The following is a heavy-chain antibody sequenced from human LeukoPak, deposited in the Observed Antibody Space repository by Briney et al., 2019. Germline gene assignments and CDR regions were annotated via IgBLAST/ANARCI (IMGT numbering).Heavy chain of an antibody. V-gene: IGHV3-30*04. J-gene: IGHJ4*01. CDR2: ISYDGRQN. CDR1: GFTFSTYA. D-gene: IGHD4-23*01. CDR3: ASTHYGGNSEHY. Sequence: GGSLRLSCAASGFTFSTYAMNWVRQAPGKGLEWVAVISYDGRQNYYADSVKGRFTISRDNSKNTLYLQMNSLRAEDTAVYYCASTHYGGNSEHYWGHGTLVTVSS.